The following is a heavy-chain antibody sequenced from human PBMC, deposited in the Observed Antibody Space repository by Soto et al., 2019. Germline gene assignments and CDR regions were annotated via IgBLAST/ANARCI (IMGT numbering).Heavy chain of an antibody. CDR2: INPSGGST. CDR3: ARTREMATTILGYYFDY. D-gene: IGHD5-12*01. Sequence: ASVKVSCKASGYTFTSYYMHWVRQAPGQGLEWMGIINPSGGSTSYAQKFQGRVTMTRDTSTSTVYMELSSLRSEDTAVYYCARTREMATTILGYYFDYWGQGTLVTVSS. J-gene: IGHJ4*02. V-gene: IGHV1-46*01. CDR1: GYTFTSYY.